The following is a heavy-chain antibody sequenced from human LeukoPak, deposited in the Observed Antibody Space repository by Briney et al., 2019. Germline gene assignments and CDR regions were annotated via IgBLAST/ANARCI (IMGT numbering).Heavy chain of an antibody. J-gene: IGHJ3*02. Sequence: GGSLRLSCAASGFTFSSYEMNWVRQAPGKGLEWVSYISSSGSTIYYADSVKGRFTISRDNAKNSLYLQMNSLRAEDTAVYYCARMVTAMFWEDAFDIWGQGTMVTVSS. CDR3: ARMVTAMFWEDAFDI. V-gene: IGHV3-48*03. D-gene: IGHD2-21*02. CDR2: ISSSGSTI. CDR1: GFTFSSYE.